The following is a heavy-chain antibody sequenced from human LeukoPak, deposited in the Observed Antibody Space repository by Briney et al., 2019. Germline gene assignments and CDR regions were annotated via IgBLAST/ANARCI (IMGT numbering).Heavy chain of an antibody. CDR2: IIPIFGTA. D-gene: IGHD4-17*01. J-gene: IGHJ4*02. V-gene: IGHV1-69*13. CDR1: GGTFSSYA. Sequence: SVKVSCKASGGTFSSYAISWVRQAPGQGLEWMGGIIPIFGTANYAQKFQGRVTITADESTSTAYMGLSSLRSEDTAVYYCAREEGMHGDYSFDYWGQGTLVTVSS. CDR3: AREEGMHGDYSFDY.